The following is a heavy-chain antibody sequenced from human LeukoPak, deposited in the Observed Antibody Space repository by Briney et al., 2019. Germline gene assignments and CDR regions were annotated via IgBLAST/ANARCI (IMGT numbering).Heavy chain of an antibody. Sequence: PPETLSLTCTVSGGSISSYYWSWIRQPAGKGLEWIGRIYTSGSTNYNPSLKSRVTMSVDTSKNQFSLKLSSVTAADTAVYYCARDRGSGWSSNFDYWGQGTLVTVSP. CDR1: GGSISSYY. J-gene: IGHJ4*02. CDR2: IYTSGST. D-gene: IGHD6-19*01. CDR3: ARDRGSGWSSNFDY. V-gene: IGHV4-4*07.